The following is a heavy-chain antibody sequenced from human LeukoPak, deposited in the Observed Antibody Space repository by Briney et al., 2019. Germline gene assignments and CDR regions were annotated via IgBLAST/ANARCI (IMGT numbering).Heavy chain of an antibody. Sequence: SETLSLTCTVSGGSISSYYWSWIRQPPGKGLEWIGYIYYSGSTNYSPSLKSRVTISVDTSKNQFSLKLSSVTAADTAVYYCARENLYYYDSSGYFVGGMDVWGQGTTVTVSS. CDR2: IYYSGST. CDR1: GGSISSYY. V-gene: IGHV4-59*01. D-gene: IGHD3-22*01. CDR3: ARENLYYYDSSGYFVGGMDV. J-gene: IGHJ6*02.